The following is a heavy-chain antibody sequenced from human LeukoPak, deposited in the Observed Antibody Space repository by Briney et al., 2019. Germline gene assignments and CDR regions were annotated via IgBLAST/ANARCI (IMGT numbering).Heavy chain of an antibody. CDR1: GFTFSSYG. CDR3: ARPHSGTHGTFHI. Sequence: GGSLRLSCAASGFTFSSYGMHWVRQAPGKGPEWVARISYDGSDQCYADSGKGRFTISRDDPKNTVFLQMNSLRLEDTATYYCARPHSGTHGTFHIWGQGTVVTVSS. CDR2: ISYDGSDQ. D-gene: IGHD1-26*01. V-gene: IGHV3-30*05. J-gene: IGHJ3*02.